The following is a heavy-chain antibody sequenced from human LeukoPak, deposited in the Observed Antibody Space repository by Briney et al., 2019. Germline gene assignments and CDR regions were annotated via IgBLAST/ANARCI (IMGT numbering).Heavy chain of an antibody. D-gene: IGHD6-19*01. Sequence: SETLSLTCTVSGGSISPYYWSWIRQPPGKGLEWIGYIYYSGSTNYNPSLKSRVTISVDTSKNQFSLKLSSVTAADTAVYYCARVVLYSSGWYFDYWGQGTLVTVSS. J-gene: IGHJ4*02. V-gene: IGHV4-59*01. CDR2: IYYSGST. CDR3: ARVVLYSSGWYFDY. CDR1: GGSISPYY.